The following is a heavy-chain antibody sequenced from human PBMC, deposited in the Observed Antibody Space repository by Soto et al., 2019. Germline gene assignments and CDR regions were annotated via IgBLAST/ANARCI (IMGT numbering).Heavy chain of an antibody. CDR1: GYTFTSYD. CDR2: MNPNSGNT. J-gene: IGHJ6*02. Sequence: QVQLVQSGAEVKKPGASVKVSCKASGYTFTSYDINWVRQATGQGLEWMGWMNPNSGNTGYAQKFQGRVTMTRKTSISTAYMELGSLRSEATAVYYCARWPDGYYYYGMDVWGQGTTVTVSS. V-gene: IGHV1-8*01. CDR3: ARWPDGYYYYGMDV.